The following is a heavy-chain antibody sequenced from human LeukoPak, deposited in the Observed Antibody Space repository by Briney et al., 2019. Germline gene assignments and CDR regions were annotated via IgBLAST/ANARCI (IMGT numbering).Heavy chain of an antibody. V-gene: IGHV1-69*05. J-gene: IGHJ5*02. CDR2: IIPIFGTA. CDR1: GGTFSSYA. Sequence: SVKVSCKASGGTFSSYAISWVRQAPGQGLEWMGGIIPIFGTANYAQKFQGRVTITTDESTSTAYMELSSLRSEDTAVYYCARTDYVVPYNWFDPWGQGTLVTVSS. D-gene: IGHD3-16*01. CDR3: ARTDYVVPYNWFDP.